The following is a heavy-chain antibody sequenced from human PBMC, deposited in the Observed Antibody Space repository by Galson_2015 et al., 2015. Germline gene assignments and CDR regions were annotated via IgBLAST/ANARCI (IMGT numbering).Heavy chain of an antibody. Sequence: SLRLSCAASGFTFSSYAMSWVRQAPGKGLEWVSAISGSGGSTYYADSVKGRFTISRDNSKNTLYLQMNSLRAEDTAVYYCAKDNHYYDFWSGQKYYYYGMDVWGQGTTVTVSS. CDR2: ISGSGGST. CDR1: GFTFSSYA. D-gene: IGHD3-3*01. J-gene: IGHJ6*02. CDR3: AKDNHYYDFWSGQKYYYYGMDV. V-gene: IGHV3-23*01.